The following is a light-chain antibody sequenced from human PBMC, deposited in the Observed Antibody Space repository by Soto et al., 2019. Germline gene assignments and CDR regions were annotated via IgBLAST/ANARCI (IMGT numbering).Light chain of an antibody. V-gene: IGKV1-5*03. J-gene: IGKJ1*01. Sequence: ILMSQSPSSLSASVGDRVTITCRASQDLDKWLAWYQQKPGRAPNLLIYKYSTFRQGVASRFSGFGSGTEYFLTISDLQPDDFATYYCQQYSSYWTFGQGTVVEIK. CDR3: QQYSSYWT. CDR2: KYS. CDR1: QDLDKW.